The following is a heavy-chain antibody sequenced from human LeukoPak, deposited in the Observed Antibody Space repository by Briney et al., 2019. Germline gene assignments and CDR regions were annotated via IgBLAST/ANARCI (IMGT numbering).Heavy chain of an antibody. CDR1: GFTFSSYA. Sequence: PGGSLRLSCAASGFTFSSYAMHWVRQAPGKGLEWVSSISSTSSYIYYADSVKGRFTISRDNAKNSLFLQMNSLRAEDTAVYYCARELMGLTMIVAVNPIDYWGQGTLVTVPS. J-gene: IGHJ4*02. D-gene: IGHD3-22*01. CDR2: ISSTSSYI. V-gene: IGHV3-21*01. CDR3: ARELMGLTMIVAVNPIDY.